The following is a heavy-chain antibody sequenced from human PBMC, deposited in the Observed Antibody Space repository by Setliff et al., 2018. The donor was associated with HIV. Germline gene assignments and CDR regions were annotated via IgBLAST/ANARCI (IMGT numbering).Heavy chain of an antibody. CDR2: IYHSGST. CDR3: ARKPDSRNWFDP. Sequence: NLPETLSLTCAVSGSSISTSYWWGWIRQPPGKGLEWIGYIYHSGSTYYNPSLKSRVTLSVDTSKNQFSLQLTSVTAVDTAVYYCARKPDSRNWFDPWGQGTLVTVSS. J-gene: IGHJ5*02. CDR1: GSSISTSYW. V-gene: IGHV4-28*01.